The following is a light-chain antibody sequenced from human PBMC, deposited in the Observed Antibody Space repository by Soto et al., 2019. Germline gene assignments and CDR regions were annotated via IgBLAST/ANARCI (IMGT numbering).Light chain of an antibody. Sequence: EIVLTQSPGTLSLSPGERATLSCRASQSVTSGYLAWYQQKRGEAPRLLIYGASSRATDIPDRFTGSGFGTDFTLTISRLEPEDFAVYYCLKYVSSPRTFGQGTNLEIK. CDR1: QSVTSGY. V-gene: IGKV3-20*01. CDR3: LKYVSSPRT. J-gene: IGKJ2*02. CDR2: GAS.